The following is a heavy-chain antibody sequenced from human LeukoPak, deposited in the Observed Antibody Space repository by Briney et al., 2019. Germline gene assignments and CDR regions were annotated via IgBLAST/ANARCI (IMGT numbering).Heavy chain of an antibody. V-gene: IGHV4-61*02. J-gene: IGHJ6*03. D-gene: IGHD2-15*01. CDR1: GGSISSGSYY. Sequence: SETLSLTCTVSGGSISSGSYYWRWIRQPAGKGLEWIGRIYTSGSTNYNPSLKSRVTISVDTSKNQFSLKLSSVTAADTAIYSCAKNGDRGAYCSGGTCYPYYYYNMDVWGKGTTVTISS. CDR2: IYTSGST. CDR3: AKNGDRGAYCSGGTCYPYYYYNMDV.